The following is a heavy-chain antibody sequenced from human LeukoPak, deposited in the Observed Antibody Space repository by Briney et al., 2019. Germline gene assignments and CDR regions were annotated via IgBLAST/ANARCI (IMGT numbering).Heavy chain of an antibody. V-gene: IGHV5-10-1*01. CDR1: GYSLPKYW. D-gene: IGHD5-18*01. CDR3: ARARVDTSMADFDY. J-gene: IGHJ4*02. Sequence: GESLKISCKASGYSLPKYWITWVRQMPGKGLEWMGGIDPIDSYTTYSPSFQGHVTISADKSIATVYLQWSSLKASDTAIYYCARARVDTSMADFDYWGQGTLITVSS. CDR2: IDPIDSYT.